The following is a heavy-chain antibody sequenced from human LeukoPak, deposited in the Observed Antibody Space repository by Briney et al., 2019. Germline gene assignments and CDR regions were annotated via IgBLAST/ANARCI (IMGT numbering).Heavy chain of an antibody. CDR2: VYTSGST. Sequence: SETLSLTCTVSGGSISSYYWSWIRQPAGKGLEWIGHVYTSGSTNYNPSLKSRVTLSVETSKNQFSLRLRSVTAADTAVYYCARGRVLRFLEWLDFWGQGTLVTVSS. V-gene: IGHV4-4*07. D-gene: IGHD3-3*01. CDR3: ARGRVLRFLEWLDF. J-gene: IGHJ5*01. CDR1: GGSISSYY.